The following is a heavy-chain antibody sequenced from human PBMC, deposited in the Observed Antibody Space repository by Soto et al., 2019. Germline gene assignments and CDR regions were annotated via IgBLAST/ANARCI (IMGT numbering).Heavy chain of an antibody. J-gene: IGHJ5*02. CDR3: ARDMYSSDYFVKWFEP. CDR1: GFSFSSYA. V-gene: IGHV3-30*04. D-gene: IGHD6-19*01. Sequence: QVRLVESGGGVVQPGRSLRLSSTASGFSFSSYAMYWFRQPPGKGLEWVAVISKDGMNKNYADSVKGRATVSRDNANYSLDLQLNSLRGEDTAMYYCARDMYSSDYFVKWFEPWGQGTLVTVSS. CDR2: ISKDGMNK.